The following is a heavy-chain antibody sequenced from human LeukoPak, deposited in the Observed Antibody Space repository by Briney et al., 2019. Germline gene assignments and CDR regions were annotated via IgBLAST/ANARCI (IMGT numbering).Heavy chain of an antibody. CDR2: INPNSGGP. J-gene: IGHJ4*02. D-gene: IGHD2-2*01. Sequence: ASVKVSCKASGYTFTGYYMHWVRQAPGQGLEWMGWINPNSGGPNYAQKFQGRVTMTRDTSIRTAYMELSRLRSDDTAVYYCARDWCSSTSCYGYFDYWGQGTLVTVSS. V-gene: IGHV1-2*02. CDR3: ARDWCSSTSCYGYFDY. CDR1: GYTFTGYY.